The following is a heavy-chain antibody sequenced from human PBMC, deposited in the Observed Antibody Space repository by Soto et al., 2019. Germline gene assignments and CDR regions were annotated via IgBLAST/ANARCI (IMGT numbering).Heavy chain of an antibody. D-gene: IGHD6-19*01. V-gene: IGHV3-11*01. Sequence: PGGSLRLSCAASGFTFSDYYMSWIRQAPGKGLEWVSYISSSGSTIYYADSVKGRFTISRDNAKNSLYLQMNSLRAEDTAVYYCAIESSGWYESGMDVWGQGTTVTVSS. CDR1: GFTFSDYY. CDR3: AIESSGWYESGMDV. J-gene: IGHJ6*02. CDR2: ISSSGSTI.